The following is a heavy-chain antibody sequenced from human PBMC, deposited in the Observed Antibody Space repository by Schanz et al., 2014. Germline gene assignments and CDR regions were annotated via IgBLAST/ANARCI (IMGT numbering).Heavy chain of an antibody. D-gene: IGHD3-9*01. CDR3: AKQIHYDILTVTRN. J-gene: IGHJ4*02. Sequence: QAQLMESGGGFVQPGTSLILSCSASGFSLNTYGIHWFRQPAGKGLEWVAVIWNNGVTKYSADSVKGRFTISRDNSKNTLYLQMDSLRAEDTAVYYCAKQIHYDILTVTRNWGQGTLVAVSS. CDR2: IWNNGVTK. V-gene: IGHV3-33*06. CDR1: GFSLNTYG.